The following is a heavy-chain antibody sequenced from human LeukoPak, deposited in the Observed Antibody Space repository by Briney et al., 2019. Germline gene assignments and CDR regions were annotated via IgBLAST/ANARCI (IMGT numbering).Heavy chain of an antibody. D-gene: IGHD4-17*01. CDR1: GVSISGSY. V-gene: IGHV4-4*07. J-gene: IGHJ4*02. CDR3: ARDYGRRYPPSLDY. CDR2: IFSSGST. Sequence: SETLSLTCTVSGVSISGSYWSWIRQPAGKGLEWVGRIFSSGSTNYDPSLKSRATMSVDTSKNQFSLKLSSVTAADTAVYYCARDYGRRYPPSLDYWGQGTLVTVSS.